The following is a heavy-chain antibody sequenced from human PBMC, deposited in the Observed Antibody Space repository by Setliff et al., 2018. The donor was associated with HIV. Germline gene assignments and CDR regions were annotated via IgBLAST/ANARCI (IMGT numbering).Heavy chain of an antibody. Sequence: SVKVSCKASGGTFNSYAISWVRQAPGQGPEWMGGIIPIFGKANYAQKLQGRVTITADKSTSTVYMELSSLRSEDTAVYYCARAQGYCSSTSCYFQDLFDPWGQGTLVTVSS. CDR3: ARAQGYCSSTSCYFQDLFDP. CDR1: GGTFNSYA. CDR2: IIPIFGKA. V-gene: IGHV1-69*06. D-gene: IGHD2-2*01. J-gene: IGHJ5*02.